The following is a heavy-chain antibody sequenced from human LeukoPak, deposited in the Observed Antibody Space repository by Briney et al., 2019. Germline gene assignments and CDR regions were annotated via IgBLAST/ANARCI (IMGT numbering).Heavy chain of an antibody. D-gene: IGHD3-9*01. CDR1: GFTVSSNY. V-gene: IGHV3-53*01. Sequence: GGSLRLSCAASGFTVSSNYMSWVRQAPGKGLEWVSVTYSGGSTYYADSVKGRFTISRDNSKNTLYLQMNSLRAEDTAVYYCARDGTYYDILTGYYNVRGFDYWGQGTLVTVSS. CDR3: ARDGTYYDILTGYYNVRGFDY. J-gene: IGHJ4*02. CDR2: TYSGGST.